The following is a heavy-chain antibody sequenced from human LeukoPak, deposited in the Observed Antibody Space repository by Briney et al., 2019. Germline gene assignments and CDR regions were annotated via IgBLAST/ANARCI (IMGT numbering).Heavy chain of an antibody. CDR1: GYTFTCYY. D-gene: IGHD1-26*01. V-gene: IGHV1-2*02. J-gene: IGHJ4*02. CDR3: ARDSSGSSPLDY. Sequence: GASVKVSCKASGYTFTCYYMHWVRQAPGQGLEWMGWINPNSGGTNYAQKFQGRVTMTRDTSISTAYMELSRLRSDDTAVYYCARDSSGSSPLDYWGQGTLVTVSS. CDR2: INPNSGGT.